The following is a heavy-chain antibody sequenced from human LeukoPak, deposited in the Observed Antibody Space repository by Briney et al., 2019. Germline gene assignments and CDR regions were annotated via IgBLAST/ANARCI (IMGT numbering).Heavy chain of an antibody. Sequence: PGGSLRLSCAASGFTFSSYAMSWVRQAPGKGLEWVAVIWYDGSNKYYADSVKGRFTISRDNSKNTLYLQMNSLRAEDTAVYYCARDRVAAGMFDYWGQGTLVTVSS. CDR2: IWYDGSNK. J-gene: IGHJ4*02. D-gene: IGHD6-13*01. CDR1: GFTFSSYA. CDR3: ARDRVAAGMFDY. V-gene: IGHV3-33*08.